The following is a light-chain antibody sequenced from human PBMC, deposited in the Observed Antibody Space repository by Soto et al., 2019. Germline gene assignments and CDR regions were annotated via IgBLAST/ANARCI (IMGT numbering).Light chain of an antibody. CDR1: SSNIGSNY. Sequence: QSVLTQPPAVSGTPGQRVTISCSGGSSNIGSNYVYWYQQLPGMAPKFLISSYNRRPSGVPDRFSGSKSGTSASLAISELRSEDEAEYYCRAWDDNIKGFVFGTGTKVTVL. V-gene: IGLV1-47*02. CDR2: SYN. J-gene: IGLJ1*01. CDR3: RAWDDNIKGFV.